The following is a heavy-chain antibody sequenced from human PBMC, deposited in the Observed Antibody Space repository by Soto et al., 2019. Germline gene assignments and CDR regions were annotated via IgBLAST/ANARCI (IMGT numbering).Heavy chain of an antibody. V-gene: IGHV3-9*01. Sequence: GGSLRLSCATSGFTFGDYSMHCVRQAPGKRLEWVTGISWNSDTIGYADSVKGRFTISRVNAKNSLYPQMNSLRAEDTGFSYCARDVWSRASGPPDSWGQGTLVTVSS. D-gene: IGHD3-10*01. CDR1: GFTFGDYS. J-gene: IGHJ4*02. CDR2: ISWNSDTI. CDR3: ARDVWSRASGPPDS.